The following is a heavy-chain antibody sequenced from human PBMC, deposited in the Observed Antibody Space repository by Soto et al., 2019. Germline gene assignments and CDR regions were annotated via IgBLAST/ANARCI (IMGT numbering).Heavy chain of an antibody. CDR2: TYYRSRFFS. Sequence: PSQTLSLTCAISGDSVSSYSAAWNWIRHSPSGGLEWLGRTYYRSRFFSDYAESVKSRIIINPDTSKNQFSLQLKSVTPEDTAVYYCVRDRYSSSGWFDPWGQGTPVTSPQ. J-gene: IGHJ5*02. V-gene: IGHV6-1*01. CDR1: GDSVSSYSAA. D-gene: IGHD3-10*01. CDR3: VRDRYSSSGWFDP.